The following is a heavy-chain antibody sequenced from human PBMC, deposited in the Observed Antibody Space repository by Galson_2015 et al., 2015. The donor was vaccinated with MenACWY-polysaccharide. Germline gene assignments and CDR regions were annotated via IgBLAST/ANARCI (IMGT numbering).Heavy chain of an antibody. J-gene: IGHJ4*02. CDR3: ARIIARKYTFADS. CDR2: MNPNSGNT. Sequence: SVKVSCKASGYKFSSYDINWVRQATGQGLEWMGWMNPNSGNTGYAQKFQGRVTMTSSSAMSTAFMELSSLRSEDTAVYYCARIIARKYTFADSWGQGTLVTVSP. D-gene: IGHD2-21*01. CDR1: GYKFSSYD. V-gene: IGHV1-8*01.